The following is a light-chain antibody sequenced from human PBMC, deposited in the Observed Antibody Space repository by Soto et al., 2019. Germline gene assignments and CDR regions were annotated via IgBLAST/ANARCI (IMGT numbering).Light chain of an antibody. V-gene: IGKV1-27*01. CDR1: QGVSNS. J-gene: IGKJ3*01. Sequence: DIQMTQSPSSLSSSVGDRVTITCRASQGVSNSLAWYQQKPGNDPKLLIYAASTLQSGVPSRFSGSGSGTDFTLTISRLQPEDVATYYCQKYGSSPFTFGPGNKVDIK. CDR3: QKYGSSPFT. CDR2: AAS.